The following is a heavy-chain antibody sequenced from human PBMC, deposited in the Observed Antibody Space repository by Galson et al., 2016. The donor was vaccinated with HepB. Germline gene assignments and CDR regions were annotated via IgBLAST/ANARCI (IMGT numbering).Heavy chain of an antibody. D-gene: IGHD1-14*01. CDR3: ARGGGTSSYYYWGMDV. V-gene: IGHV3-30*03. Sequence: LRLSCADSGFTFSTYGMHWVRQAPGEGLEWVAAISFEGNKQHYADSVKGRFTVSRDNSKNTLYLQMNNLTPDDTAIYYCARGGGTSSYYYWGMDVWGQGTTVTVSS. CDR1: GFTFSTYG. J-gene: IGHJ6*02. CDR2: ISFEGNKQ.